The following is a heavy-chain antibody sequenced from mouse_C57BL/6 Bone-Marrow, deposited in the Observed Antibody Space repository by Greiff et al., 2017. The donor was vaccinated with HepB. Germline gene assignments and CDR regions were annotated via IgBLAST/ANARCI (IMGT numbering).Heavy chain of an antibody. Sequence: EVKLMESGGDLVKPGGSLKLSCAASGFTFSSYGMSWVRQTPDKRLEWVATIRSGGSYTYYPDSVKGRFTISRDNAKNTLYLQMSSLKSEDTAMYYCAKGGNYGYWGQGTTLTVSS. D-gene: IGHD2-1*01. CDR2: IRSGGSYT. J-gene: IGHJ2*01. CDR1: GFTFSSYG. CDR3: AKGGNYGY. V-gene: IGHV5-6*01.